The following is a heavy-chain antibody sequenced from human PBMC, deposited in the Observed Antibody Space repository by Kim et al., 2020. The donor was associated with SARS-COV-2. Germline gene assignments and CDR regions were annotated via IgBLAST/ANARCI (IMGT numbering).Heavy chain of an antibody. CDR2: SDTYNGRT. CDR3: ARDVRRGLDTFYF. V-gene: IGHV1-18*01. J-gene: IGHJ3*01. Sequence: ASVKVSCKASGYTFTDYGISWVRQAPGQGLEWMGWSDTYNGRTNYAHKLRCRVTMTTDTPTTTTYLELGRLRSDDTAVFYCARDVRRGLDTFYFLGQVTM. CDR1: GYTFTDYG. D-gene: IGHD3-10*02.